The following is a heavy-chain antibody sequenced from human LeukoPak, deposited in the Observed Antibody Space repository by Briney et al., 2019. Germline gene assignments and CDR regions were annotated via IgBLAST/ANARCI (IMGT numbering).Heavy chain of an antibody. CDR2: INHSGST. D-gene: IGHD2-15*01. CDR1: GGSFSGYY. J-gene: IGHJ5*02. V-gene: IGHV4-34*01. Sequence: MTSETLSLTCAVYGGSFSGYYWSWIRQPPGKGLDWIGEINHSGSTNYNPSLKSRVTISVDTSKNQFSLKLSSVTAADTAVYYCARGTSLYCSGGSCYSGRRYNWFDPWGQGTLVTVSS. CDR3: ARGTSLYCSGGSCYSGRRYNWFDP.